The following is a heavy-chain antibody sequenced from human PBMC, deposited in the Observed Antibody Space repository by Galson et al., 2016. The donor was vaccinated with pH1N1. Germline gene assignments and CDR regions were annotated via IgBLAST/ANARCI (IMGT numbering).Heavy chain of an antibody. CDR1: GFKFDTYA. CDR3: AKDRYSSGQFFDS. CDR2: LSGSGGRT. J-gene: IGHJ4*02. V-gene: IGHV3-23*01. Sequence: SCAASGFKFDTYAMTWVRRAPGKGLQWVSALSGSGGRTYYADSVKDRFTISRDNSKKTLFLQMTSLRVEDTAVYYCAKDRYSSGQFFDSWGRGILVTVSS. D-gene: IGHD6-19*01.